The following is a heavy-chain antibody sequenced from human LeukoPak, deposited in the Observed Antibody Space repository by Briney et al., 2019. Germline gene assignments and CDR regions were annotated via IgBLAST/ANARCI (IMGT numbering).Heavy chain of an antibody. CDR3: AKQLGYCSDGSCYFPY. V-gene: IGHV3-23*01. CDR1: GFTFSSSA. CDR2: ISNNGGYT. J-gene: IGHJ4*02. D-gene: IGHD2-15*01. Sequence: GGSLRLSCAASGFTFSSSAMSWVRQAPGKGLEWVSAISNNGGYTYYADSVQGRFTISRDNSKSTLCLQMNSLRAENTAVYYCAKQLGYCSDGSCYFPYWGQGTLVTVSS.